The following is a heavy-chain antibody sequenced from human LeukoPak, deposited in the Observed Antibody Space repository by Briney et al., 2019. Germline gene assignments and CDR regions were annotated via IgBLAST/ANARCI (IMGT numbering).Heavy chain of an antibody. Sequence: GGSLRLSCAASGFTFISYWMHWVRQAPGKGLVWVSRIKTDGSTTNYADSVKGRFTISRDNAKNTLYLQMNSLRAEDTAVYYCARGNIAAPGLGDYWGQGTLVTVSS. D-gene: IGHD6-13*01. V-gene: IGHV3-74*01. CDR2: IKTDGSTT. J-gene: IGHJ4*02. CDR3: ARGNIAAPGLGDY. CDR1: GFTFISYW.